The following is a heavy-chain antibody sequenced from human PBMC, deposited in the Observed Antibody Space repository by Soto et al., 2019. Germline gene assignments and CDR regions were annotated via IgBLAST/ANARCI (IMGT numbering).Heavy chain of an antibody. Sequence: QITLKESGPTLVKPTQTLTLTCTFSGFSLTTDRVGVGWIHQPPGEALEWLAVIYWDDSKTYRPSLESRLTITKDTPKNQAALTMTNMDSLDTATYYCAHAYGGRSLYWGQGTLVTVSS. CDR2: IYWDDSK. J-gene: IGHJ4*02. CDR3: AHAYGGRSLY. D-gene: IGHD1-26*01. CDR1: GFSLTTDRVG. V-gene: IGHV2-5*02.